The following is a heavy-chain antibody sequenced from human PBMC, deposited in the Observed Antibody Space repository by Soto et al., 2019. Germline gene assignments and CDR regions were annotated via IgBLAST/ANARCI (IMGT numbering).Heavy chain of an antibody. J-gene: IGHJ4*02. D-gene: IGHD3-16*02. CDR2: IYPGDSDT. Sequence: LGESLKISCKGSGYSFTSYWIGWVRQMPGKGLEWLGIIYPGDSDTRYSPSFQGQVTISADKSISTAYLQWSSLKASDTAMYYCATSFYDYIWGSYRIFDVRGQGTRVTVSS. CDR1: GYSFTSYW. CDR3: ATSFYDYIWGSYRIFDV. V-gene: IGHV5-51*01.